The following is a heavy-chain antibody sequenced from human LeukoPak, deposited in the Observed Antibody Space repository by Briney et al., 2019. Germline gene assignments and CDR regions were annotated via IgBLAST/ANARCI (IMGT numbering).Heavy chain of an antibody. CDR1: GFTFSNYA. Sequence: QPGASLRLSCAASGFTFSNYAMSWVRQAPGKGLEWVSAITGSGGNTYYADSVKGRFTISRDNSKNTVFLQMNSLRAEDTAVYYCAKDALIYGSGSYYVDYWGQGTLVTVSS. D-gene: IGHD3-10*01. CDR2: ITGSGGNT. J-gene: IGHJ4*02. CDR3: AKDALIYGSGSYYVDY. V-gene: IGHV3-23*01.